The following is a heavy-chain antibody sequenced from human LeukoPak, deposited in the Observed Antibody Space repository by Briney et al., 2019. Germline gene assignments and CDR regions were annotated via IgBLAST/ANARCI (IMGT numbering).Heavy chain of an antibody. V-gene: IGHV1-69*13. CDR2: IIPIFGTA. J-gene: IGHJ4*02. Sequence: SVKVSCKASGGTFSSYAISWVRQAPGQGLEWMGGIIPIFGTANYAQKFQGRVTITADESTSTAFMELSSLRSEDTAVYYCARGPRGYSYGYLDYWGQGTLVTVSS. D-gene: IGHD5-18*01. CDR1: GGTFSSYA. CDR3: ARGPRGYSYGYLDY.